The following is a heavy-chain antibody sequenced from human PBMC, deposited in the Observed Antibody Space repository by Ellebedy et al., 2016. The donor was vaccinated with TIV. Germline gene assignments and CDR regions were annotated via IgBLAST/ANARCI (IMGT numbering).Heavy chain of an antibody. J-gene: IGHJ4*02. D-gene: IGHD7-27*01. V-gene: IGHV4-39*07. CDR3: AREANWGLLDY. CDR2: IYYSGST. Sequence: SETLSLTXTVSGGSISSYYWSWIRQPPGKGLEWIGSIYYSGSTYYNPSLKSRVTISVDTSKNQFSLKLSSVTAADTAVYYCAREANWGLLDYWGQGTLVTVSS. CDR1: GGSISSYY.